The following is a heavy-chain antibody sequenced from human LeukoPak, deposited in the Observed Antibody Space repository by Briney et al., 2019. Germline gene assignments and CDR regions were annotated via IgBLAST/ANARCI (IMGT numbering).Heavy chain of an antibody. V-gene: IGHV3-30*02. J-gene: IGHJ4*02. CDR2: IRYDGGNK. CDR1: GFTFSSYG. Sequence: GGSLRLSCAASGFTFSSYGMHWVRQAPGKGLEWVAFIRYDGGNKYYADSVKGRFTISRDNSKNTLYLQMNSLRAEDTAVYYCAKLLFGGSSGVIDYWGQGTLVTVSS. CDR3: AKLLFGGSSGVIDY. D-gene: IGHD6-19*01.